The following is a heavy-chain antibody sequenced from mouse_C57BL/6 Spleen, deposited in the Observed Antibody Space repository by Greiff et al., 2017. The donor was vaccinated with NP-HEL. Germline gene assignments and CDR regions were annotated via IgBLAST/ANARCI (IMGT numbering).Heavy chain of an antibody. Sequence: VQLQEPGAELVKPGASVKLSCKASGYTFTSYWMHWVKQRPGQGLEWIGMIHPNSGSTNYNEKFKSKATLTVDKSSSTAYMQLSSLTSEDSAVYYCARERAYDYDWFAYWGQGTLVTVSA. J-gene: IGHJ3*01. CDR2: IHPNSGST. D-gene: IGHD2-4*01. V-gene: IGHV1-64*01. CDR1: GYTFTSYW. CDR3: ARERAYDYDWFAY.